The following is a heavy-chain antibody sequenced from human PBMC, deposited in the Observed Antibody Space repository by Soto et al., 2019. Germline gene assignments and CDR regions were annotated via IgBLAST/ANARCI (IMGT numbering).Heavy chain of an antibody. D-gene: IGHD3-3*01. CDR1: GFTFSSYA. V-gene: IGHV3-23*01. CDR3: AKYPDITIFGVPLDR. Sequence: GGSLRLSCAASGFTFSSYAMSWVRQAPGKGLEWVSAISGSGGSTYYADSVKGRFTISRDNSKNTLYLQMNSLRDEDTAVYYCAKYPDITIFGVPLDRWGQGTLVTVSS. J-gene: IGHJ5*02. CDR2: ISGSGGST.